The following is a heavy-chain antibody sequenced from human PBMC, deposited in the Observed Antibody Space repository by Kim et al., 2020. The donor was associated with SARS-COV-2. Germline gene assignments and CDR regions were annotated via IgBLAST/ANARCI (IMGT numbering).Heavy chain of an antibody. J-gene: IGHJ4*02. V-gene: IGHV5-51*01. Sequence: SPSFQGQVTISADKSISTAYLQWSSLKASDTAMYYCARLMGWELPFFDYWGQGTLVTVSS. CDR3: ARLMGWELPFFDY. D-gene: IGHD1-26*01.